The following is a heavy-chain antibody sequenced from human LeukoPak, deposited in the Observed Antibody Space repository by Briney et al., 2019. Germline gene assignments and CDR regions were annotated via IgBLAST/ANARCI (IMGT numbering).Heavy chain of an antibody. V-gene: IGHV7-4-1*02. D-gene: IGHD4-17*01. CDR1: GYTFTSYA. CDR3: ARDSSRYGDPWVIDY. CDR2: INTNTGNP. J-gene: IGHJ4*02. Sequence: ASVKVSCKASGYTFTSYAMNWVRQAPGQGLEWMGWINTNTGNPTYAQGFTGRFVFSLDTSVSTAYLQISSLKAEDTAVYYCARDSSRYGDPWVIDYWGQGTLVTVSS.